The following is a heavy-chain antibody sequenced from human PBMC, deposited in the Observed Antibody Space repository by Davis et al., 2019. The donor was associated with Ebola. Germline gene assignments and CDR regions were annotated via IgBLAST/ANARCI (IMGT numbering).Heavy chain of an antibody. J-gene: IGHJ6*04. Sequence: PGGSLRLSCAASGFTFDGYAMHWVRQAPGKGLEWVSGISWNSGSIGYADSVKGRFTISRDNAKNSLYLQMNSLRAEDTALYYCACSASSSSPHYYYYGMDVWGKGTTVTVSS. V-gene: IGHV3-9*01. D-gene: IGHD6-13*01. CDR2: ISWNSGSI. CDR3: ACSASSSSPHYYYYGMDV. CDR1: GFTFDGYA.